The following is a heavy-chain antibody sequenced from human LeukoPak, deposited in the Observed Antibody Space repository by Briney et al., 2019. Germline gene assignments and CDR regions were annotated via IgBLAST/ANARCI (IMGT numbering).Heavy chain of an antibody. V-gene: IGHV3-20*04. CDR1: GFTFDDYG. CDR3: ASTVTINYDYYYYYMDV. CDR2: INWNGGST. J-gene: IGHJ6*03. Sequence: PGGSLRLSRAASGFTFDDYGMSWVRQAPGKGLEWVSGINWNGGSTGYADSVKGRFTISRDNAKNSLYLQMNSLRAEDTALYYCASTVTINYDYYYYYMDVWGKGTTVTVSS. D-gene: IGHD4-11*01.